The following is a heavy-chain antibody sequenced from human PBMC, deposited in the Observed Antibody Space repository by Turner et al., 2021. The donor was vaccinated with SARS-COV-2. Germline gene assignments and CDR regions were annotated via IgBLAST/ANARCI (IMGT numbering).Heavy chain of an antibody. CDR2: IYYSGST. V-gene: IGHV4-39*01. D-gene: IGHD3-22*01. CDR1: GGSISSGSYY. Sequence: QLQLQESGPGLVKPSETLSLTCTVSGGSISSGSYYWGWIRQPPGKGLEWIGNIYYSGSTYYNPSLKSRVTISVDTSKNQFSLKLSSVTATDTAVYYCARRLVVQGTDDYSYYYGMDVWGQGTTVTVSS. J-gene: IGHJ6*02. CDR3: ARRLVVQGTDDYSYYYGMDV.